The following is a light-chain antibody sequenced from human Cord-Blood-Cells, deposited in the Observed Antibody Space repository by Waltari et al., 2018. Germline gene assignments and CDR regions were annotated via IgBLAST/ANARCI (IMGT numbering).Light chain of an antibody. Sequence: DIQMTQSPSTLSASVADRVTITCRASQSISSWLAWYQQKPGKAPKLLIYSASSLESGVPSRFSGSGSGTEFTLTISSLQPDDFATYYCQQYNSYSLTFGGGTKVEIK. J-gene: IGKJ4*01. CDR3: QQYNSYSLT. CDR2: SAS. V-gene: IGKV1-5*03. CDR1: QSISSW.